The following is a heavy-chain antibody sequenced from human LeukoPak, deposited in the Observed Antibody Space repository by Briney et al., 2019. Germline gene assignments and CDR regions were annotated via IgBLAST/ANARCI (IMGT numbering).Heavy chain of an antibody. CDR1: GFTFDVYA. D-gene: IGHD2-21*01. J-gene: IGHJ6*02. V-gene: IGHV3-9*01. CDR3: AKVVNYYYGMDV. CDR2: ISWNSGSI. Sequence: GGSLRLSCAASGFTFDVYAMHWVRQAPGKGLEWVSGISWNSGSIGYADSVKGRFTISRDNAKNSLYLQMSSLRTEDTALYYCAKVVNYYYGMDVWGQGTTVTVS.